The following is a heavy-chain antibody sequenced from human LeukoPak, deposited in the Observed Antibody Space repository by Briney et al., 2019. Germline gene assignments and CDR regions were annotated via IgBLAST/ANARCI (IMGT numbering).Heavy chain of an antibody. CDR1: GFTFSTYP. J-gene: IGHJ3*02. V-gene: IGHV3-30-3*01. Sequence: HPGGSLRLSCAASGFTFSTYPMHWVRQAPGKGLEWVAVMSFDGDSEYYSDSVRGRFTVSRDNAKSTLYLQMNSLSAEDTAVYYCARDRGRSALDDAFDIWGQGTRVTVSS. D-gene: IGHD3-10*01. CDR3: ARDRGRSALDDAFDI. CDR2: MSFDGDSE.